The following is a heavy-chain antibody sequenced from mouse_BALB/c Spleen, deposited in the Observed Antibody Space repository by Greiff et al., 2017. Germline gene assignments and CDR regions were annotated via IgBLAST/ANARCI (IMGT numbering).Heavy chain of an antibody. CDR3: TTGTFAY. CDR2: IRLKSNNYAT. J-gene: IGHJ3*01. D-gene: IGHD4-1*01. V-gene: IGHV6-6*02. Sequence: EVKLMESGGGLVQPGGSMKLSCVASGFTFSNYWMNWVRQSPEKGLEWVAEIRLKSNNYATHYAESVKGRFTISRDDSKSSVYLQMNNLRAEDTGIYYCTTGTFAYWGQGTLVTVSA. CDR1: GFTFSNYW.